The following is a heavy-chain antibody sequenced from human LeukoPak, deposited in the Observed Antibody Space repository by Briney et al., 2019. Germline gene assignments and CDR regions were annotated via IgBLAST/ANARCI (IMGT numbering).Heavy chain of an antibody. J-gene: IGHJ6*04. CDR1: GFTFSGYS. CDR3: ARDPVGYCSGGSCYSPYGMDV. V-gene: IGHV3-21*01. CDR2: ISSSSSYI. D-gene: IGHD2-15*01. Sequence: GGSLRLSCAASGFTFSGYSMNWVRQAPGKGLEWVSSISSSSSYIYYADSVKGRFTISRDNAKNSLYLQMNSLRAEDTAVYYCARDPVGYCSGGSCYSPYGMDVWGKGTTVTVSS.